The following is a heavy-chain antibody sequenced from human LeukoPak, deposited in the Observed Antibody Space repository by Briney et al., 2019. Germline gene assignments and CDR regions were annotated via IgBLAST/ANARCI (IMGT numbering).Heavy chain of an antibody. Sequence: ASVKVSCKASGYTFTSYGISWVRQAPGQGLEWMGWISAHNGNTNYAQKLQGRVTTTTDTSTSTAYMELRSLRSDDTAVYYCARDDIVVVPAARSWFDPWGQGTLVTVSS. J-gene: IGHJ5*02. CDR1: GYTFTSYG. CDR3: ARDDIVVVPAARSWFDP. V-gene: IGHV1-18*01. CDR2: ISAHNGNT. D-gene: IGHD2-2*01.